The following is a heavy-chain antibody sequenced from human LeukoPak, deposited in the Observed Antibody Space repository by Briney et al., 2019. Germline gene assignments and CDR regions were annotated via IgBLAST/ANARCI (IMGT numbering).Heavy chain of an antibody. CDR1: GFTFSSYA. J-gene: IGHJ3*02. Sequence: PGGSLRLSCAASGFTFSSYAMSWVRQAPGKGLEWVSIIVGSGHSTFYTDSVKGRFTISRDNSKNTLYLRMNSLRAEDTAVYYCAKVQNRYNYNTGAFDIWGQETMVTVSS. D-gene: IGHD1-1*01. CDR2: IVGSGHST. CDR3: AKVQNRYNYNTGAFDI. V-gene: IGHV3-23*01.